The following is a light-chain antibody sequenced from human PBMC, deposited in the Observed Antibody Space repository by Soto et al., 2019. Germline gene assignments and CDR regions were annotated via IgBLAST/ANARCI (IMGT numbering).Light chain of an antibody. V-gene: IGLV2-14*01. J-gene: IGLJ2*01. CDR1: SSDVGGYNS. CDR2: DVT. CDR3: SSYTSSSIVI. Sequence: QSALTQPASVSGSPGQSITISCTGTSSDVGGYNSVSWYQQYPGKAPKLVIYDVTNRPSGVSNRFSGSKSVNTASLTISGLQAEDEADYYCSSYTSSSIVIFGGGTKLTVL.